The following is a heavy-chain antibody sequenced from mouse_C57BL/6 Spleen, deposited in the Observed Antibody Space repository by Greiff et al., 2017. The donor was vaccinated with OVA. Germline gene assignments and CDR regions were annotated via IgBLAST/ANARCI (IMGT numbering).Heavy chain of an antibody. CDR1: GFNIKDDN. Sequence: VLQQQSGAELVRPGASVTLSCTASGFNIKDDNMHWVKQRPEQGLEWIGWIDPENGDTEYASKFQGKATITADTSSNTAYLQLSSLTSEDTAVYYCTRKRDYYAMDYWGQGTSVTVSS. CDR3: TRKRDYYAMDY. J-gene: IGHJ4*01. CDR2: IDPENGDT. V-gene: IGHV14-4*01.